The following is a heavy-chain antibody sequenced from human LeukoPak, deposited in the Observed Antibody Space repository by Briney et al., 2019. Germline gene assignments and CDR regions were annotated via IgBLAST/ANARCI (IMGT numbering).Heavy chain of an antibody. CDR1: GGSISSGGYY. Sequence: SETLSLTCTVSGGSISSGGYYWSWIRQPPGKGLEWIGYIYHSGSTYYNPSLKSRVTISVDRSKNQFSLKLSSVTAADTAVYYCARQGSYNYYDSSGPWGMDVWGQGTTVTVSS. CDR2: IYHSGST. D-gene: IGHD3-22*01. CDR3: ARQGSYNYYDSSGPWGMDV. J-gene: IGHJ6*02. V-gene: IGHV4-30-2*01.